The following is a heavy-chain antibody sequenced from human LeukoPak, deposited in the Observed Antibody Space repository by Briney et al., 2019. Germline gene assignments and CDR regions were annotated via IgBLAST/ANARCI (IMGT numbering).Heavy chain of an antibody. D-gene: IGHD6-13*01. Sequence: GGSLRLSCAASGSTFSSYAMSWVRQAPGKGLEWVSAISGSGGSTYYADSVKGRFTISRDNSKNTLYLQMNSLRAVDTAVYYCAKDRLAVADPPDYWGQGTLVTVSS. V-gene: IGHV3-23*01. CDR2: ISGSGGST. CDR3: AKDRLAVADPPDY. J-gene: IGHJ4*02. CDR1: GSTFSSYA.